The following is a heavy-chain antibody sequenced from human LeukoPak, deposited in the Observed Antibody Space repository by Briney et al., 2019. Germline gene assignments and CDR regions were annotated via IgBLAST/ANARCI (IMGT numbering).Heavy chain of an antibody. CDR2: ISSSSYI. D-gene: IGHD5-12*01. Sequence: GGSLRLSCAASGFTFSSYSMNWVRQAPGKGLEWVSSISSSSYIYYADSVKGRFAISRDNAKNSLYLQMNSLRAEDTAVYYCAWSSGYDLGGIDYWGQGTLVTVSS. J-gene: IGHJ4*02. V-gene: IGHV3-21*01. CDR3: AWSSGYDLGGIDY. CDR1: GFTFSSYS.